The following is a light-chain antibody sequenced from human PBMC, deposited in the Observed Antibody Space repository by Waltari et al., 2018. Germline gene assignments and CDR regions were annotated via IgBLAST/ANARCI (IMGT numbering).Light chain of an antibody. J-gene: IGKJ2*03. CDR2: DAS. Sequence: EIVLTQTLGILRLFLGECATPTCRASQCVRSSYVDWYQQKPGQDPRLLIFDASSRAAGIPDRFSASGSGTDFTLTISRLEPEDCAMYYCQQYSASPESFGQGTRLEI. CDR3: QQYSASPES. CDR1: QCVRSSY. V-gene: IGKV3-20*01.